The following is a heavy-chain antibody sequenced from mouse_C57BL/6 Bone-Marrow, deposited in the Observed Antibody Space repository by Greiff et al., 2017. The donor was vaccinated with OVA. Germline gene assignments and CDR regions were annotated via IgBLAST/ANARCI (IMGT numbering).Heavy chain of an antibody. D-gene: IGHD4-1*01. V-gene: IGHV1-15*01. CDR1: GYTFTDYE. CDR2: IDPETGGT. Sequence: VQLQQSGAELVRPGASVTLSCKASGYTFTDYEMHWVKQTPVHGLEWIGAIDPETGGTAYNQKFKGKAILTADKSSSTAYMELRSLTSEDSAVYYCTRDWAVYYFDYWGQGTTLTVSS. CDR3: TRDWAVYYFDY. J-gene: IGHJ2*01.